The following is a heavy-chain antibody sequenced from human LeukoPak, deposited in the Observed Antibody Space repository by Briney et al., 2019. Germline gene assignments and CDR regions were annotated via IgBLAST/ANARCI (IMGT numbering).Heavy chain of an antibody. D-gene: IGHD2-2*01. CDR1: GFTFSSYS. CDR3: ARDVVPAAMDH. V-gene: IGHV3-48*04. CDR2: ISSSSSTI. Sequence: GGSLRLSCAASGFTFSSYSMSWVRQAPGKGLEWVSYISSSSSTIYYADSVKGRFTISRDNAKNSLYLQMNSLRAEDTAVYYCARDVVPAAMDHWGQGTLVTVSS. J-gene: IGHJ4*02.